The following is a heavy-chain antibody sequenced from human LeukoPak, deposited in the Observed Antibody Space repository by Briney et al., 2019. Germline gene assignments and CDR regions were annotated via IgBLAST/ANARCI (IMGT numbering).Heavy chain of an antibody. D-gene: IGHD1-14*01. CDR1: GFSMSSGDYY. J-gene: IGHJ3*02. CDR3: PRNGARAVVRIYIIHAFAI. V-gene: IGHV4-31*03. Sequence: SETLSLTCTVSGFSMSSGDYYWSWIRQHPGMGLEGIGYIYYSGTTYDNPYLKSRVSISVDTYRNQFSLKLTSVTAAATAEYYCPRNGARAVVRIYIIHAFAIWRQDTMVTVSS. CDR2: IYYSGTT.